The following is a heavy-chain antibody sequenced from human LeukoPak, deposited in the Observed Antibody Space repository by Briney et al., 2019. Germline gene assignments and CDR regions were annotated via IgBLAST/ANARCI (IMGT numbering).Heavy chain of an antibody. V-gene: IGHV4-39*01. CDR2: IYYSGST. CDR1: GGSISSSSYY. CDR3: ARHLHYSYYYYRDV. J-gene: IGHJ6*03. Sequence: PSETLSLTCTVSGGSISSSSYYWGWIRQSPGKGLEWIGSIYYSGSTYYNPSLKSRVTISVDTSKNQFSLKLSSVTAADTAVYYCARHLHYSYYYYRDVWGKGTTVTVSS.